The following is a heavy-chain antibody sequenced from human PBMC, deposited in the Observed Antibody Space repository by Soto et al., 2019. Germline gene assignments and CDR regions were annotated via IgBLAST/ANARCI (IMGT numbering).Heavy chain of an antibody. J-gene: IGHJ4*02. CDR2: TKPDGSEK. D-gene: IGHD2-21*01. Sequence: EVHLVESGGGLAQPGGSLRLSCAASGFTFSSYWMTWVRQAPGKGLEWVANTKPDGSEKNYVGSVKGRFTISRDNAKNSLFLQMDSLRAEDTAVYYCARVAYVDESFDYWGQGTLVTVSS. V-gene: IGHV3-7*01. CDR1: GFTFSSYW. CDR3: ARVAYVDESFDY.